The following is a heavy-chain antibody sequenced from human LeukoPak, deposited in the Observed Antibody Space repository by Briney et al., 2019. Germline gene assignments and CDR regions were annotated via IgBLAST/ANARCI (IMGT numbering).Heavy chain of an antibody. CDR2: ISHNGETK. V-gene: IGHV3-11*04. CDR1: GFTFSDHY. J-gene: IGHJ3*02. CDR3: ARGGLRFRDAFDI. Sequence: GGSLRLSCAASGFTFSDHYMIWLRQAPGKGLEAISYISHNGETKYYADSVKGRLSISRDNAKSSLYLQMNSLRVEDTAVYYCARGGLRFRDAFDIWGQGTMVTVSS. D-gene: IGHD4-17*01.